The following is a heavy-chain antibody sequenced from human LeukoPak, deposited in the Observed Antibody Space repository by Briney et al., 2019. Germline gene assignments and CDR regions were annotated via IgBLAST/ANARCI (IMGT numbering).Heavy chain of an antibody. J-gene: IGHJ4*02. Sequence: ASVKVSCKASGYTFTGYYMHWVRQAPGQGLEWMGWINPNSGGTNYAQKFQGRVTMTRDTSISTAYMELSRLGSDDTAVYYCAREREDILTGYRTFDYWGQGTLVTVSS. D-gene: IGHD3-9*01. CDR1: GYTFTGYY. V-gene: IGHV1-2*02. CDR2: INPNSGGT. CDR3: AREREDILTGYRTFDY.